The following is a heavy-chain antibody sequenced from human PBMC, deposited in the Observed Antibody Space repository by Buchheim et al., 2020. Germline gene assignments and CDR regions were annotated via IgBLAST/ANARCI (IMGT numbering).Heavy chain of an antibody. Sequence: QVQLQESGPGLVKPSETLSLTCTVSGGSISSYYWSWIRQPPGKGLEWIGYIYYSGSTNYNPSLKSRVTISVDTSKNQISLKLSSVTAADTAVYYCARSGYYDSGGFDPWGQGTL. D-gene: IGHD3-22*01. CDR3: ARSGYYDSGGFDP. CDR2: IYYSGST. J-gene: IGHJ5*02. CDR1: GGSISSYY. V-gene: IGHV4-59*01.